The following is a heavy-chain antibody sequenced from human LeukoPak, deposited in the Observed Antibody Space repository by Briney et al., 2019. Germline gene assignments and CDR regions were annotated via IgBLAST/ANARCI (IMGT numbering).Heavy chain of an antibody. V-gene: IGHV4-38-2*02. CDR2: IHASGST. CDR1: GYSISSGYY. D-gene: IGHD1-1*01. Sequence: SETLSLTCTVSGYSISSGYYWGWIRQPPGKGLEWLISIHASGSTYSNLSLRSRVTISVDTSKNQFSLRLNSVTAADTAVYFCARDWNADGGPFDYWGQGMLVTVSS. CDR3: ARDWNADGGPFDY. J-gene: IGHJ4*02.